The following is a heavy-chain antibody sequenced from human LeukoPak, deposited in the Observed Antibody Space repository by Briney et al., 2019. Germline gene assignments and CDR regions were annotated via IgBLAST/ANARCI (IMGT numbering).Heavy chain of an antibody. D-gene: IGHD3-3*01. CDR3: ARTIFGVVISDNDAFDI. CDR1: GGTFSSYA. V-gene: IGHV1-69*05. J-gene: IGHJ3*02. Sequence: AASVKVSCKASGGTFSSYAISWVRQAPGQGLEWMGGIFPIFGTANYAQKFQGRVTITTDESTSTAYMELSSLRSEDTAVYYCARTIFGVVISDNDAFDIWGQGTMVTVSS. CDR2: IFPIFGTA.